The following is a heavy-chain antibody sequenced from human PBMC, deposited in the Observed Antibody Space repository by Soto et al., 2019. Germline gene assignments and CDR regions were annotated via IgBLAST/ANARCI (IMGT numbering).Heavy chain of an antibody. Sequence: QVQLVESGGGLVKPGGSLRLSCAASGFTFSDYYMSWIRQAPGKGLEWVSYISSSGSTIYYADSVKGRFTISRDNAKNSLYQQMNSLRAEDTAGYYCARAEGSGSLYYYYGMDVWGQGTTVTVSS. D-gene: IGHD3-10*01. V-gene: IGHV3-11*01. CDR3: ARAEGSGSLYYYYGMDV. CDR2: ISSSGSTI. J-gene: IGHJ6*02. CDR1: GFTFSDYY.